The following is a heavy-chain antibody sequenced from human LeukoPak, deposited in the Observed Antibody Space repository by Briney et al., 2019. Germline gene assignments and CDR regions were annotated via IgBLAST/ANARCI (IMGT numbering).Heavy chain of an antibody. CDR3: ARGIWFGDAFDI. CDR2: IDPSDSYT. D-gene: IGHD3-10*01. CDR1: GYSFTSYW. J-gene: IGHJ3*02. V-gene: IGHV5-10-1*01. Sequence: GESLRISCKGSGYSFTSYWISWGRQLPGKGLEWMGRIDPSDSYTNYSPSFQGHVTISADKSISTAYLQWSSLEASDTAMYYCARGIWFGDAFDIWGQGTMVTVSS.